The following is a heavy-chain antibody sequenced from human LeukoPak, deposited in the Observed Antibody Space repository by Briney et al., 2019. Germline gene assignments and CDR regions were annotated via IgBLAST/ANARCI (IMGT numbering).Heavy chain of an antibody. J-gene: IGHJ3*02. Sequence: GGSLRLSCAASGFTFSSYSMNWVRQAPGKGLEWVSSISSSGSTIYYADSVKGRFTISRDNAKNSLYLQMNSLRAEDTAVYYCARDKAISGAFDIWGQGTMVTVSS. V-gene: IGHV3-48*04. D-gene: IGHD3-10*01. CDR1: GFTFSSYS. CDR2: ISSSGSTI. CDR3: ARDKAISGAFDI.